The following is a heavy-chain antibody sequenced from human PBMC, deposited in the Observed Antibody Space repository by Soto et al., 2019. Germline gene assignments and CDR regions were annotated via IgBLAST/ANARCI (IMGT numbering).Heavy chain of an antibody. J-gene: IGHJ4*02. Sequence: ASVEVSCKAPGYTFTSYPLHWVRHAPGQRLEWMGWLNAGIDKPKYSQKFQGRVTITTDTSASTAYMEQCNLRSEDSVVYDGARDRGGWPYYRGKETRVSVSS. D-gene: IGHD2-15*01. CDR1: GYTFTSYP. V-gene: IGHV1-3*01. CDR2: LNAGIDKP. CDR3: ARDRGGWPYY.